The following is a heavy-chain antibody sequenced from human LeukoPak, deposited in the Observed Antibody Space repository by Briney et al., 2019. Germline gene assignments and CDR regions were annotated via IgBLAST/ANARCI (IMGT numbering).Heavy chain of an antibody. CDR2: IYTSGST. V-gene: IGHV4-61*02. CDR3: ARAHGGYSYGCDY. J-gene: IGHJ4*02. Sequence: SETLTLTCTVSGGSISSGSYYWSWIRQPAGKGLEWIGRIYTSGSTNYNPSLKSRVTISVDTSKNQFSLKLSSVTAADTAVYYCARAHGGYSYGCDYWGQGTLVTVSS. D-gene: IGHD5-18*01. CDR1: GGSISSGSYY.